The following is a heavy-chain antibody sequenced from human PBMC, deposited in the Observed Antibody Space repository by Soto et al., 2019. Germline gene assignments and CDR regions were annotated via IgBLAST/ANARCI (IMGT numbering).Heavy chain of an antibody. J-gene: IGHJ4*02. CDR1: GYTFTGYY. Sequence: ASVKVSCKASGYTFTGYYMHWVRQAPGQGLEWMGWINPNSGGTNYAQKFQGRVTMTRDTSISTAYMELSRLRSDDTAVYYCARDIAYCGGDYYTFDYWGQGTLVTVSS. V-gene: IGHV1-2*02. CDR3: ARDIAYCGGDYYTFDY. D-gene: IGHD2-21*02. CDR2: INPNSGGT.